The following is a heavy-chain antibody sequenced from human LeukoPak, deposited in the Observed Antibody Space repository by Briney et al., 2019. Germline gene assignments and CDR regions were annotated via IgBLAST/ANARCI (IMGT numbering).Heavy chain of an antibody. CDR2: IYYSGST. Sequence: PSETLSLTCTVSGGSISSYYWSWIRQPPGKGLEWIGYIYYSGSTNYNPSLKSRVTISVDTSKNQFSLKLSSVTAADTAVYYCARVPKMYYDILTYKEGYGMDVWGKGTMVTVSS. CDR3: ARVPKMYYDILTYKEGYGMDV. J-gene: IGHJ6*04. V-gene: IGHV4-59*01. CDR1: GGSISSYY. D-gene: IGHD3-9*01.